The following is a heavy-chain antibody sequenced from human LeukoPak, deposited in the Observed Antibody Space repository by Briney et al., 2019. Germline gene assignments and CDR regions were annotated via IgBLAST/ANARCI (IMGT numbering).Heavy chain of an antibody. V-gene: IGHV4-39*01. D-gene: IGHD3-22*01. CDR2: TYYSGST. CDR1: GGSISSSSYY. Sequence: PSETLSLTCTVSGGSISSSSYYWGWIRQPPGKGLEWIGSTYYSGSTYYNPSLKSRVTISVDTSKNQFSLKLSSVTAADTAVYYCARQCDYYDVENWFDPWGQGTLVTVSS. J-gene: IGHJ5*02. CDR3: ARQCDYYDVENWFDP.